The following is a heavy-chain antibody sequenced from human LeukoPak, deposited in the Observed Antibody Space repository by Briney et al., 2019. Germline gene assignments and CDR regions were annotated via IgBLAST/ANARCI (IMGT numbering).Heavy chain of an antibody. CDR1: GYTFTSYG. CDR3: ARDDRSRGDYYDSSGYCPFDY. D-gene: IGHD3-22*01. CDR2: ISAYNGNT. V-gene: IGHV1-18*01. J-gene: IGHJ4*02. Sequence: GASVKVFCKASGYTFTSYGISWVRQAPGQGLEWMGWISAYNGNTNYAQKLQGRVTMTTDTSTSTAYMELRSLRSDDTAVYYCARDDRSRGDYYDSSGYCPFDYWGQGTLVTVSS.